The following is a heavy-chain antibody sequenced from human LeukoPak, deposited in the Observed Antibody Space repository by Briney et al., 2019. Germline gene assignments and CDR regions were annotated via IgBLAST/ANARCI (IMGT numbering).Heavy chain of an antibody. CDR3: ARAPSNYCDYPIYFDY. D-gene: IGHD4-17*01. CDR2: ISSNGGST. CDR1: GFTFSSCA. Sequence: GGFLRLSCAASGFTFSSCAMHWVRQAPGKGLEYVSAISSNGGSTYYANSVKGRFTISRDNSKNTLYLQMGSLRAEDMAVYYCARAPSNYCDYPIYFDYWGQGTLVTVS. J-gene: IGHJ4*02. V-gene: IGHV3-64*01.